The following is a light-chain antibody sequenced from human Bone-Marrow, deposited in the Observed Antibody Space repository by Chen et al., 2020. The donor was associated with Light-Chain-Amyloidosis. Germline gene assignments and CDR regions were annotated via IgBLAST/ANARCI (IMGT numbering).Light chain of an antibody. V-gene: IGLV6-57*04. CDR3: QSYDSSNHGV. CDR2: EDN. J-gene: IGLJ3*02. CDR1: SGSIASNY. Sequence: NFILTQPHSVSESPGKTVTISCTRSSGSIASNYVQWYQQLPGSAPTTVIYEDNQRPSGVPDRFSGSIDSSSNSASLRISGLKTEDEADYYCQSYDSSNHGVFGGGTKLTVL.